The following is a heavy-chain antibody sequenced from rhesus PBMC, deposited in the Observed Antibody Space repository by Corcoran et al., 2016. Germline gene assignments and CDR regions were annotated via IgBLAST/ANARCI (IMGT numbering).Heavy chain of an antibody. J-gene: IGHJ3*01. CDR2: IGGSSGST. CDR3: ARDRVARGDAFDF. CDR1: DYSLSSGSG. D-gene: IGHD4-29*01. V-gene: IGHV4-127*01. Sequence: QVQLQESGPGLVKPSATLSLTCAVSDYSLSSGSGGTWSRPTPGQGLKWIGYIGGSSGSTNYNPSLKSRVSISKDTSKNQFSLKLSSVTAADTAGYYCARDRVARGDAFDFWGQGLRVTVSS.